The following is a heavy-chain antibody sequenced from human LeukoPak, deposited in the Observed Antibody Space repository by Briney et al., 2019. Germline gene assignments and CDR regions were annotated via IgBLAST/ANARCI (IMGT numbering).Heavy chain of an antibody. Sequence: GGSLRLSCAASGFTFSNYAMSWVRRAPGKGLEWVSVISGSGGRTYYTDSVKGRFTISRDNSEDTLSLQMNSLRAEDTAVYYCAKDSTITYPLDYFDSWGQGTLVTVSS. CDR1: GFTFSNYA. CDR2: ISGSGGRT. V-gene: IGHV3-23*01. CDR3: AKDSTITYPLDYFDS. D-gene: IGHD4-4*01. J-gene: IGHJ4*02.